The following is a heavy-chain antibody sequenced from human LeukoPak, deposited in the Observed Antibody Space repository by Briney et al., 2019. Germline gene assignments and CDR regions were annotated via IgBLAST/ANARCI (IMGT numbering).Heavy chain of an antibody. V-gene: IGHV3-48*04. D-gene: IGHD6-6*01. J-gene: IGHJ5*02. CDR2: ISSSSSTI. Sequence: GGSLRLSCAASGFTFSSYSMNWVRQAPGKGLEWVSYISSSSSTIYYADSVKGRFTISRDNAKNSLYLQMNSLRAEDTAVYYCAGDVAARPRWFAPWGQGTLVTVSS. CDR1: GFTFSSYS. CDR3: AGDVAARPRWFAP.